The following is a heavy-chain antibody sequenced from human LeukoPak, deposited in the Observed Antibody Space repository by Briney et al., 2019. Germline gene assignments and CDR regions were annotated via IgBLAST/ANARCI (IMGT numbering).Heavy chain of an antibody. CDR3: ASQTNYYYGSGSYWGAFDI. D-gene: IGHD3-10*01. V-gene: IGHV3-43*02. J-gene: IGHJ3*02. CDR1: GFTSNDHV. CDR2: ISGDT. Sequence: GGSLRLSCTASGFTSNDHVMHWARQAPGKGLEWVSLISGDTSYADSVKGRFTISRDNSKNSLYLQMNSLRTDDTAVYYCASQTNYYYGSGSYWGAFDIWGQGTMVTVSS.